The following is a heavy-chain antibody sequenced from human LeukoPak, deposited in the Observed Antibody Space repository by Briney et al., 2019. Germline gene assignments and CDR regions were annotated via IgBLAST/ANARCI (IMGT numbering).Heavy chain of an antibody. V-gene: IGHV3-30*03. J-gene: IGHJ4*02. CDR1: GFTFSSYG. CDR3: ARDRYSSSWYVYY. Sequence: GGSLRLSCAASGFTFSSYGMHWVRQAPGKGLEWVAVISYDGSNKYYADSVKGRFTISRDNAKNSLYLQMNSLRAEDTAVYYCARDRYSSSWYVYYWGQGTLVTVSS. CDR2: ISYDGSNK. D-gene: IGHD6-13*01.